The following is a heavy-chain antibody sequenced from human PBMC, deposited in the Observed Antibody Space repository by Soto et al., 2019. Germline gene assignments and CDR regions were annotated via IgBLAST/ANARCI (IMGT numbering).Heavy chain of an antibody. CDR1: GFSLSTSGVG. CDR2: IYWDDDK. CDR3: AHSRGVGLLGPYWYFDL. Sequence: QITLKESGPTLVKPTQTLTLTCTFSGFSLSTSGVGVGWIRQPPGKALEWLALIYWDDDKRYSPSLKSRLTITKDTSKNQVVLTMTNMDPVDTATYYCAHSRGVGLLGPYWYFDLWGRGTLVTVSS. D-gene: IGHD3-22*01. J-gene: IGHJ2*01. V-gene: IGHV2-5*02.